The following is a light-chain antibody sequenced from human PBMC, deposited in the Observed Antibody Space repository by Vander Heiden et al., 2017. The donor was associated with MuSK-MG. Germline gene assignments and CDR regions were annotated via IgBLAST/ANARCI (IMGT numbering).Light chain of an antibody. Sequence: QSALTQPASVSGSPGPSITISCTGTSTDVGGYNYVSWYQQHPGKAPKLMIYEVSNRPSGVSNRFSGSKSGNTASLTISGLQAEDEADYYCSSYTSNNTPWVFGGGTKLTVL. CDR3: SSYTSNNTPWV. J-gene: IGLJ3*02. CDR2: EVS. V-gene: IGLV2-14*01. CDR1: STDVGGYNY.